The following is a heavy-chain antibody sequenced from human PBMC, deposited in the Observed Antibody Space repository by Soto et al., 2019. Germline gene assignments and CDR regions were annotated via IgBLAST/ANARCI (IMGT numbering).Heavy chain of an antibody. CDR1: GFTFSSYA. CDR3: AKSKYDILTASDY. Sequence: GSLRLSCAASGFTFSSYAMSWVRQAPGKGLEWVSSITGSGGSRYYADYVKGRFTISRDNSKNTLFLQMNTLRAEDTALYYCAKSKYDILTASDYWGQGTLVTVSS. CDR2: ITGSGGSR. V-gene: IGHV3-23*01. J-gene: IGHJ4*02. D-gene: IGHD3-9*01.